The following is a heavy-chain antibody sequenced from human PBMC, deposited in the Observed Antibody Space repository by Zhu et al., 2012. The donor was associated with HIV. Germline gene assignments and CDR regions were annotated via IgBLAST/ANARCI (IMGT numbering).Heavy chain of an antibody. D-gene: IGHD1-14*01. CDR3: ATVITGYWYFDL. V-gene: IGHV4-59*11. CDR2: LYYTGST. J-gene: IGHJ2*01. Sequence: QVQLQESGPGLVKPSETLSLTCTVSAGSITSHYLSWIRQPPGKGLEWIGYLYYTGSTNYNPSLKSRATVSRDTSKNQFSLKVNSVTAADTAVYYCATVITGYWYFDLWGLAPWSLSPX. CDR1: AGSITSHY.